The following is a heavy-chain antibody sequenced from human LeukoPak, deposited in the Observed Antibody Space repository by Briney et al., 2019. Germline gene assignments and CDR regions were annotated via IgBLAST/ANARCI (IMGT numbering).Heavy chain of an antibody. D-gene: IGHD3-10*01. J-gene: IGHJ4*02. V-gene: IGHV1-18*01. CDR1: GYTFTSYG. Sequence: GASVKVSCKASGYTFTSYGISWVRQAPGQGLEWMGWISAYNGNTNYAQKLQGRVTMTTDTSTSTAYMELRSLRSDDTAVYYCARDRYLWFWESALYYWGQGTLVTVSS. CDR2: ISAYNGNT. CDR3: ARDRYLWFWESALYY.